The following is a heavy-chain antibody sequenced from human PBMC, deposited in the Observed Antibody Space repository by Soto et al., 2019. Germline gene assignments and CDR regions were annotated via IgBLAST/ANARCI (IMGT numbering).Heavy chain of an antibody. CDR1: GGSISSYY. Sequence: QVQLQESGPGLVKPSETLSLTCAVSGGSISSYYWSWIRQPPGKGLEWIGYFYYSGSTNYNPSLKRRVTISGDTSKNQFSLKLSSVTAADTAVYYCARGALTTYFDYWGQGTLVTVSS. V-gene: IGHV4-59*01. CDR3: ARGALTTYFDY. J-gene: IGHJ4*02. CDR2: FYYSGST.